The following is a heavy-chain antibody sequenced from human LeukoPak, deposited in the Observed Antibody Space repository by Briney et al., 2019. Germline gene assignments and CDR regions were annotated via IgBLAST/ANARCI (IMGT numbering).Heavy chain of an antibody. CDR2: ISLTGLT. Sequence: TPSLTCGGPGWPISNSYWWSWVPPPPGQGLEGIGEISLTGLTHYNPSLESRVTVSLDKSKNQLSLNLTSVTAADTAVYYCSRENGAFSPFGYWGQGTLVTVLS. V-gene: IGHV4-4*02. J-gene: IGHJ4*02. CDR1: GWPISNSYW. CDR3: SRENGAFSPFGY. D-gene: IGHD2-8*01.